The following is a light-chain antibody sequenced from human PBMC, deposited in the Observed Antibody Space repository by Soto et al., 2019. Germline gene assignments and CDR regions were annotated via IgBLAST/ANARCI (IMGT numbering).Light chain of an antibody. CDR1: SSDVGRYNY. J-gene: IGLJ2*01. CDR3: SSYAGNNNLI. V-gene: IGLV2-8*01. CDR2: EVT. Sequence: QSALTQPPSASGSPGQSVTISCTGTSSDVGRYNYVSWYQQHPGKAPKLIIYEVTERPSGVPDRFSGSKSDNTASLTVSGLQAEDEADYYCSSYAGNNNLIFGGGTKLTVL.